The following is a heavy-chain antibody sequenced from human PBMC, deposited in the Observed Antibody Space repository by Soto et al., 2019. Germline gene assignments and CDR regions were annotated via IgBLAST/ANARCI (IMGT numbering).Heavy chain of an antibody. CDR3: ARDMGYCSGGSRHDAFDI. Sequence: ASVKVSCKASGYTFTGYYMHWVRQAPGQGLEWMGWINPNSGGTNYAQKFQGWVTMTRDTSISTAYMELSRLRSDDTAVYYCARDMGYCSGGSRHDAFDIWGQGTMVTVSS. CDR1: GYTFTGYY. V-gene: IGHV1-2*04. CDR2: INPNSGGT. J-gene: IGHJ3*02. D-gene: IGHD2-15*01.